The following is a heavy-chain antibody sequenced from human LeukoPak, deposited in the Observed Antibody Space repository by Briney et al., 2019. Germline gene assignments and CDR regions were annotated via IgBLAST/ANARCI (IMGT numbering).Heavy chain of an antibody. CDR2: ISSSSRTI. CDR3: ARESDYVWGSYRSYYFDY. V-gene: IGHV3-48*01. Sequence: TGGSLRLSCAASGFTFSTYIMNWVRQAPGEGLEWISYISSSSRTIYYADSVKGRFTISSDNAKNTLYLQMNSLRAEDTAVYYCARESDYVWGSYRSYYFDYWGQGTLVTVSS. CDR1: GFTFSTYI. J-gene: IGHJ4*02. D-gene: IGHD3-16*02.